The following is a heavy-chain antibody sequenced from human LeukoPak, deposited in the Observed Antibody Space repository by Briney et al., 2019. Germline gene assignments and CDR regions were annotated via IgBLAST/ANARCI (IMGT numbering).Heavy chain of an antibody. V-gene: IGHV4-59*12. J-gene: IGHJ4*02. D-gene: IGHD3-10*01. Sequence: SETLSLTCTVSGGSISSNYWSWIRQPPGKGLEWIGYIFYSGSTNYNPSLKSRVTISVDTSKNQFSLKLSSVTAADTAVYYCAREIGYYFDYWGQGTLVTVSS. CDR3: AREIGYYFDY. CDR1: GGSISSNY. CDR2: IFYSGST.